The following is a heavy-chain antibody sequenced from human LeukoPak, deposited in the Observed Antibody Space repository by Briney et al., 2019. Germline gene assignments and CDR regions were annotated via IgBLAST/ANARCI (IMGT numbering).Heavy chain of an antibody. J-gene: IGHJ2*01. CDR3: ARVTYYYDSSGHWYFDL. V-gene: IGHV5-51*01. CDR1: GYRFTSYW. Sequence: GESLKISCKGSGYRFTSYWISWVRQMPGKGLEWMGIIYPGDSDTRYSPSFQGQVTISADKSISTAYLQWSSLKASDTAMYYCARVTYYYDSSGHWYFDLWGRGTLVTVSS. D-gene: IGHD3-22*01. CDR2: IYPGDSDT.